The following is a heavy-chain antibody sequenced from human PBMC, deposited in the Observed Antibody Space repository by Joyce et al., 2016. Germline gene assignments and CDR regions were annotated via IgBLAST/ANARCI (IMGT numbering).Heavy chain of an antibody. V-gene: IGHV5-51*01. J-gene: IGHJ4*02. CDR3: ARHQSDFWSGYYPPPFDY. CDR2: IYAADSEI. Sequence: EVQLVQSGPEVKKPGESLRISCKASGYNFSKHWIGWVRQMPGKGPEWRGIIYAADSEIRYNPSFQGQVTFSVDTSINTAYLQWSSLKASDSAIYYCARHQSDFWSGYYPPPFDYWGQGSLVIVSS. CDR1: GYNFSKHW. D-gene: IGHD3-3*01.